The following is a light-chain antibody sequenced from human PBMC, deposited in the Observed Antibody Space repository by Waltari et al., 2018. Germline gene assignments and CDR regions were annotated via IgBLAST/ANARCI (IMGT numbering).Light chain of an antibody. CDR3: QQYYSTPPT. Sequence: DIVMTQSPDSLAVSLGERATINCKSSQRVLSSSNNKSALACDQKKPGQPPKLLIDWESTRESGVPDRFRGSGCGTDFTLTISSLQAEDVAVYYCQQYYSTPPTFGPGTKVDIK. CDR1: QRVLSSSNNKSA. J-gene: IGKJ3*01. V-gene: IGKV4-1*01. CDR2: WES.